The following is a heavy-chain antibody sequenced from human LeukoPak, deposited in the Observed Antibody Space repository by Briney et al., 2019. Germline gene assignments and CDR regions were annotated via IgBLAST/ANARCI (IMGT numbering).Heavy chain of an antibody. D-gene: IGHD6-19*01. CDR2: IRYDGSNK. V-gene: IGHV3-30*02. CDR3: AKIAVAGTEEWFDP. Sequence: GGSLRLSCAASGFTFSSYCMHWVRQAPGKGLEWVAFIRYDGSNKYYADSVKGRFTISRDNSKNTLYLQMNSLRAEDTAVYYCAKIAVAGTEEWFDPWGQGTLVTVSS. J-gene: IGHJ5*02. CDR1: GFTFSSYC.